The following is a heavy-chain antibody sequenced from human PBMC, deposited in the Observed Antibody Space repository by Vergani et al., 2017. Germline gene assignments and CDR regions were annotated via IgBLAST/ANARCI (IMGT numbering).Heavy chain of an antibody. D-gene: IGHD1-1*01. V-gene: IGHV3-30*03. Sequence: QVHLVESGGGVVQPGRSLRLSCVASGFTSSYYGMNWVRQAPGKGLEWVAVISYDGTQKYYADSVKGRLTISRDNSKSTLYLQMNSLRTEDTAVYYCATKSCGTPGCQIGYFREWGQGALVAVSS. J-gene: IGHJ1*01. CDR2: ISYDGTQK. CDR3: ATKSCGTPGCQIGYFRE. CDR1: GFTSSYYG.